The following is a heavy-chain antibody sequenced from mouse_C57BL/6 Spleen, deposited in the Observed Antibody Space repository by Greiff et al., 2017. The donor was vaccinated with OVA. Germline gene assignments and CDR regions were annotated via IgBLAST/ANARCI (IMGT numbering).Heavy chain of an antibody. Sequence: VKLVESGPGLVAPSQSLSITCTVSGFSLTSYGVDWVRQSPGKGLEGRGVIWGVGSTNYNSALKSRLSISKDNSKSQVFLKMNSLQTDDTAMYYCASRDYDYDGSAYWGQGTLVTVSA. D-gene: IGHD2-4*01. CDR3: ASRDYDYDGSAY. J-gene: IGHJ3*01. CDR1: GFSLTSYG. V-gene: IGHV2-6*01. CDR2: IWGVGST.